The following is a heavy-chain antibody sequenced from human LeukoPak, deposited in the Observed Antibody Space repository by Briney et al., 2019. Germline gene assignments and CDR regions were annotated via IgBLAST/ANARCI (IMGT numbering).Heavy chain of an antibody. Sequence: GASVKASCKASGYTFTSYEINWVRQAAGQGLEWMGWMHPSSGNTGYAQKFQGRVTITRNTSISTAYMELSRMRSEDTAVYYCARGRVAAAYAFDNWGQGTVVTVSS. CDR1: GYTFTSYE. CDR3: ARGRVAAAYAFDN. CDR2: MHPSSGNT. D-gene: IGHD6-13*01. J-gene: IGHJ3*02. V-gene: IGHV1-8*01.